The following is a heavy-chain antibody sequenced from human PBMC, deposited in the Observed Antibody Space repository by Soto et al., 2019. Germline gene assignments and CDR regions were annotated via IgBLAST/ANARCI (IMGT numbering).Heavy chain of an antibody. Sequence: VASVKVSCKASGYTFTSYYMHWVRQAPGQGLEWMGIINPSGGSTSYAQKFQGRVTMTRDTSTSTVYMELSSLRSEDTAVYYCARGMFWEWLRNNYYYGMDVWGQGTKVTVSS. J-gene: IGHJ6*02. CDR2: INPSGGST. CDR1: GYTFTSYY. D-gene: IGHD3-3*01. V-gene: IGHV1-46*01. CDR3: ARGMFWEWLRNNYYYGMDV.